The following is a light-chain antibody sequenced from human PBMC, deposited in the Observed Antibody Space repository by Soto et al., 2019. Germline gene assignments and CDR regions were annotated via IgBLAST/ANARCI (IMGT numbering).Light chain of an antibody. CDR2: GAF. CDR3: QQIYSTAPT. Sequence: DIQMTQSPSSLSASVGDRVTITCRASQNIHTYLNWYQQKPGKAPKFLIYGAFSLQSGVPSRFSGSGSGTQFALTISSLQPEDFGSYYCQQIYSTAPTFGQGTKVEIK. V-gene: IGKV1-39*01. J-gene: IGKJ1*01. CDR1: QNIHTY.